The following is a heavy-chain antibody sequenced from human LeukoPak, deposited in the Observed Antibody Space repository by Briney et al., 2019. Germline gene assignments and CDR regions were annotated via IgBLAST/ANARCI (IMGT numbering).Heavy chain of an antibody. CDR1: GFTFSGSA. V-gene: IGHV3-73*01. CDR3: TRHFDIVVVPAADYYYGMDV. CDR2: IRSKANSYAT. Sequence: GGSLRLSCAASGFTFSGSAMHWVRQASGKGLEWVGRIRSKANSYATAYAASVKGRFTISRDDSKNTAYLQMNSLKTEDTAVYYCTRHFDIVVVPAADYYYGMDVWGQGTTVTVSS. D-gene: IGHD2-2*01. J-gene: IGHJ6*02.